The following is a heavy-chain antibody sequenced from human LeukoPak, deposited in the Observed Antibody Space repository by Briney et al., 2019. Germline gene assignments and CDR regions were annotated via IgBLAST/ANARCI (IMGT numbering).Heavy chain of an antibody. J-gene: IGHJ4*02. V-gene: IGHV1-2*02. D-gene: IGHD2-2*01. CDR2: INPNSGGT. CDR1: GYTFTGYY. CDR3: ARGFYCSSTSCANFDY. Sequence: GASVKVSCKASGYTFTGYYMHWVRQAPGQGLEWMGWINPNSGGTNYAQKFQGRVTMTRDTSISTAYMELSRLRSDDTAVYYCARGFYCSSTSCANFDYWGQGTLVTVSS.